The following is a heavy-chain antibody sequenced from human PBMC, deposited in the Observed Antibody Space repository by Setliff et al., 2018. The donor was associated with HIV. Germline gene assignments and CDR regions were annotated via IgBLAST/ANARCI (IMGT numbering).Heavy chain of an antibody. V-gene: IGHV4-38-2*02. Sequence: SEILSLTCIVSGYSIRGDHYWGWIRQPPGKGLEWIGSINHRGITYYNPSLKSRVTISLDTSKKQFSLKLSSVTAADTAVYYCARSGGPTFDPWGQGTLVTVSS. CDR2: INHRGIT. D-gene: IGHD3-16*01. CDR3: ARSGGPTFDP. J-gene: IGHJ5*02. CDR1: GYSIRGDHY.